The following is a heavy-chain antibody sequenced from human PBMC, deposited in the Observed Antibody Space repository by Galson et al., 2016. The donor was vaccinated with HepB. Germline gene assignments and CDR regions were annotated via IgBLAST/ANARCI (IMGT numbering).Heavy chain of an antibody. CDR2: MWYDGSNK. D-gene: IGHD2-2*01. J-gene: IGHJ6*02. V-gene: IGHV3-33*01. CDR3: ARDGLYCGSTSCYLDV. CDR1: GFTFSSYG. Sequence: SLRLSCAASGFTFSSYGMHWVRQAPGKGLEWVAVMWYDGSNKYYADSVKGRFTISRDNSKNTLYLRMNSLRTEDTAVYYCARDGLYCGSTSCYLDVWGQGTTVTVSS.